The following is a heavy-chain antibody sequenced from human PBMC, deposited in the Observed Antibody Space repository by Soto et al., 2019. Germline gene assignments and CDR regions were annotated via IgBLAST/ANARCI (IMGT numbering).Heavy chain of an antibody. J-gene: IGHJ4*02. V-gene: IGHV1-18*04. CDR2: ISAYNGNT. Sequence: ASVKVSCKASGYTFTSYGISWVRQAPGQGLEWMGWISAYNGNTNYAQKLQGRVTMTTDTSTSTAYMELRSLRSDDTAVYYCARAVRKSRLITMLRGVMTYFDYWGQGTLVTVSS. CDR3: ARAVRKSRLITMLRGVMTYFDY. D-gene: IGHD3-10*01. CDR1: GYTFTSYG.